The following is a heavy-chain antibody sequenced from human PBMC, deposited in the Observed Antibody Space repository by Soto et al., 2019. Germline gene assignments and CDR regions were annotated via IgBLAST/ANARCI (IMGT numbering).Heavy chain of an antibody. CDR3: TRLSLSKQWLVRPYYYYGMDV. CDR2: IRSKAYGGTT. D-gene: IGHD6-19*01. V-gene: IGHV3-49*03. Sequence: PVGSLRLSCTASGFTFGDYAMSWFRQAPGKGLEWVGFIRSKAYGGTTEYAASVKGRFTISRDDSKSIAYLQMNSLKTEDTAVYYCTRLSLSKQWLVRPYYYYGMDVWGQGTTVTSP. J-gene: IGHJ6*02. CDR1: GFTFGDYA.